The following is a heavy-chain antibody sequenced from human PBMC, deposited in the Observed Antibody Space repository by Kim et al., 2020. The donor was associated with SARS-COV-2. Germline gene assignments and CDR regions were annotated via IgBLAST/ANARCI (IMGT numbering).Heavy chain of an antibody. CDR1: DASFSGFY. Sequence: SETLSLTCTVSDASFSGFYWSWIRQPPGKGLEWIGEINHSGSANYNPSLKSRVTISLDTSESQFSLRLSSVTAADTAVYYCAKSGPRLQPWIRGAFQHWGQGTLVTVSS. CDR2: INHSGSA. J-gene: IGHJ1*01. CDR3: AKSGPRLQPWIRGAFQH. V-gene: IGHV4-34*01. D-gene: IGHD3-10*01.